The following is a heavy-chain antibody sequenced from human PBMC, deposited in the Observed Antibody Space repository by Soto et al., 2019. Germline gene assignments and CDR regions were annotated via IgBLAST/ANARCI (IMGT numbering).Heavy chain of an antibody. CDR3: ARDNGSYRPLFQDF. CDR2: ISGNGATT. V-gene: IGHV3-23*01. J-gene: IGHJ4*02. CDR1: GFTFSSYA. Sequence: GGSLRLSCAASGFTFSSYAMNWVRQAPGKGLEWVSGISGNGATTFYADSVKGRLTISRDNSGNTLYLQMNSLRVDDAAIYYCARDNGSYRPLFQDFWGQGTLVTVSS. D-gene: IGHD1-26*01.